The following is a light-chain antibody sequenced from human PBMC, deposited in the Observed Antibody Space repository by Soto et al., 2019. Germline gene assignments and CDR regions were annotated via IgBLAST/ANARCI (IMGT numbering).Light chain of an antibody. CDR3: QQYDYSRT. Sequence: IQMTQSPSTLSASVGGTVTITCRASQSVSDSLAWYQVKPGEAPKLLIFDVSNLETGVPSRFSGSGSGTEFSLTIRGLQPDDFATYYCQQYDYSRTFGQGTKVDIK. CDR1: QSVSDS. J-gene: IGKJ1*01. CDR2: DVS. V-gene: IGKV1-5*01.